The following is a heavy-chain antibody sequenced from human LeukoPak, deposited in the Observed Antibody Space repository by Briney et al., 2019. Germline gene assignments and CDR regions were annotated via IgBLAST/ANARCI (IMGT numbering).Heavy chain of an antibody. V-gene: IGHV1-8*01. J-gene: IGHJ5*02. Sequence: ASVKVSCKASGYTFTSYDINWVRQATGQGLERMGWMNPNSGNTGYAQKFQGRVTMTRNTSISTAYMELSSLRSEDTAVYYCARGRRPIVVVPDDIHKPLNYFDPWGQGTLVTVSS. CDR2: MNPNSGNT. CDR1: GYTFTSYD. D-gene: IGHD2-2*01. CDR3: ARGRRPIVVVPDDIHKPLNYFDP.